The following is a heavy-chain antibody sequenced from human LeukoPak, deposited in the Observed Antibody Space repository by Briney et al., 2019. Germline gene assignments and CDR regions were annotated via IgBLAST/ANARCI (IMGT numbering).Heavy chain of an antibody. V-gene: IGHV4-38-2*01. J-gene: IGHJ3*02. CDR2: IYHSGST. CDR3: ARLEARIRAFDI. D-gene: IGHD1-26*01. Sequence: SETLSLTCAVSGYSISSGYYWGWIRQPPGKGLEWIGSIYHSGSTYYNPSLKRRITISVDSSKNQFSLKLSSVTAADTAVYYGARLEARIRAFDIWGQGTMVTVSS. CDR1: GYSISSGYY.